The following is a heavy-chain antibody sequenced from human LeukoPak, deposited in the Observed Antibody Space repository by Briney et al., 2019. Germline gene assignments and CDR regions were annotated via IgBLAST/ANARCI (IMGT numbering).Heavy chain of an antibody. V-gene: IGHV3-23*01. CDR3: AKGRSSSGYDYVDY. CDR1: GFTFRSSA. D-gene: IGHD3-22*01. Sequence: GGSLRLSCAASGFTFRSSAMSWVRQAPGKGLEWVSAISRDGDTRYYADSVKGRFTISRDNSKNTLYVQMSSLRAEDTAVYYCAKGRSSSGYDYVDYWGQGTLVTVSS. J-gene: IGHJ4*02. CDR2: ISRDGDTR.